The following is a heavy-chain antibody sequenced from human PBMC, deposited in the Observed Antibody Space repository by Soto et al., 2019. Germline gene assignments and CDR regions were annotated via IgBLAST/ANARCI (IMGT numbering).Heavy chain of an antibody. D-gene: IGHD3-9*01. CDR1: GFNFSDYY. Sequence: QMQVVESGGGLVKPGGSLRLSCAASGFNFSDYYMSWLRQAPGKGPEWLSYISSSSTYTNYADSVQGRFTISRDNAKNPVSLQINDLSAGDTAVCYCARDHYAILPGSGGFEPGGQGTLVSVSS. CDR2: ISSSSTYT. CDR3: ARDHYAILPGSGGFEP. V-gene: IGHV3-11*06. J-gene: IGHJ5*02.